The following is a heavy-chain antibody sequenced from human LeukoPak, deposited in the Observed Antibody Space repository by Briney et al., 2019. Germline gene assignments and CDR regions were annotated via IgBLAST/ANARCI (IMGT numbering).Heavy chain of an antibody. CDR1: GGSISTYY. D-gene: IGHD2-21*01. CDR2: IYYTGST. V-gene: IGHV4-59*01. Sequence: PSETLSLTCTVSGGSISTYYWSWIRQPPGKGLEWIGYIYYTGSTNYNPSLKSRVTISVDTSKNQFSLKLSSVTAADTAVYYCARGVVVAPQTFDYWGQGTLVTVSS. CDR3: ARGVVVAPQTFDY. J-gene: IGHJ4*02.